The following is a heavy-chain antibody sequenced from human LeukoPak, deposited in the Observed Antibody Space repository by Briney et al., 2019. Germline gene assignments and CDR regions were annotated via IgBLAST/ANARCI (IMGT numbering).Heavy chain of an antibody. V-gene: IGHV1-2*06. CDR1: GYTFTGYY. Sequence: ASVKVSCKASGYTFTGYYMHWVRQAPGQGLEWMGRINPNSGGTNYAQKFQGGVTMTRDTSISTAYMELSRLRSDDTAVYYCARGTVSAVTNWFDPWGQGTLVTVSS. CDR2: INPNSGGT. D-gene: IGHD4-23*01. J-gene: IGHJ5*02. CDR3: ARGTVSAVTNWFDP.